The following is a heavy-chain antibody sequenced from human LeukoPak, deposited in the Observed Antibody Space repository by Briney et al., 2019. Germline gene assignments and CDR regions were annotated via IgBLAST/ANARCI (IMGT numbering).Heavy chain of an antibody. V-gene: IGHV1-2*02. CDR1: GYTFTGYY. CDR2: INPNSGGT. D-gene: IGHD3-10*01. J-gene: IGHJ4*02. CDR3: ARDGGLLWFGNIDY. Sequence: ASVKVSCKASGYTFTGYYMHWVRQAPGQGLEWMGWINPNSGGTNYAQKFQGRVTMTRDTSISTAYRELSRLRSDDTAVYYCARDGGLLWFGNIDYWGQGTLVTVSS.